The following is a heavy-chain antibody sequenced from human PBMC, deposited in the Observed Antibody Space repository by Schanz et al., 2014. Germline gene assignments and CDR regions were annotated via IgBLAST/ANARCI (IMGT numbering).Heavy chain of an antibody. Sequence: QVQLVQSGAEVKKPGSSVKVSCKASGGTFSSFAIFWVRQAPGQGLEWMGRIIPNLGSANYAQKFQDRVTMTADKATSTAYMELSGLRSEDTAMYYCARDRWNYEGGIFDIWGQGPMVTVSS. J-gene: IGHJ3*02. D-gene: IGHD1-7*01. V-gene: IGHV1-69*04. CDR1: GGTFSSFA. CDR2: IIPNLGSA. CDR3: ARDRWNYEGGIFDI.